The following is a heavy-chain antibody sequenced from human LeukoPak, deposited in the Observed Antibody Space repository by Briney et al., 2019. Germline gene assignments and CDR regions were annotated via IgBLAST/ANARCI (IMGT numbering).Heavy chain of an antibody. CDR3: ARGRKPPIVVVPAAYPNYYYYYYMDV. V-gene: IGHV4-34*01. CDR2: INHSGST. D-gene: IGHD2-2*01. CDR1: GGSISSYY. Sequence: SETLSLTCTVSGGSISSYYWGWIRQPPGKGLEWIGEINHSGSTNYNPSLKSRVTISVDTSKNQFSLKLSSVTAADTAVYYCARGRKPPIVVVPAAYPNYYYYYYMDVWGKGTTVTVSS. J-gene: IGHJ6*03.